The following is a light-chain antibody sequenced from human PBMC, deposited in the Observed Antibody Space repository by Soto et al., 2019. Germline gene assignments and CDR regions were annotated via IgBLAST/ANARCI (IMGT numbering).Light chain of an antibody. J-gene: IGLJ2*01. Sequence: QSVLTQPPSVSGAPGQTVTISCTGSSSNIGAGYDVHWYRQLPGAAPKVLIYADTNRPSGVPGRFSASKSGSSASLAITGLQPEDEADYYCQSFDSSLSGVLFGGGTQLTVL. CDR1: SSNIGAGYD. CDR2: ADT. V-gene: IGLV1-40*01. CDR3: QSFDSSLSGVL.